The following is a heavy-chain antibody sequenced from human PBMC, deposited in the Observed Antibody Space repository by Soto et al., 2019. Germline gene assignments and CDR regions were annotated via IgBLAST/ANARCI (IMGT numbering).Heavy chain of an antibody. J-gene: IGHJ5*01. CDR2: IYYSGST. CDR1: GGSISSYY. D-gene: IGHD6-13*01. CDR3: ARDRWRAAWFDF. V-gene: IGHV4-59*01. Sequence: ETLSLTCTVSGGSISSYYWSWIRQPPGKGLEWIGYIYYSGSTNYNPSLKSRVTISVDTSKNQFSLKLSSVTAADTAVYYCARDRWRAAWFDFCGPGTLDSVSS.